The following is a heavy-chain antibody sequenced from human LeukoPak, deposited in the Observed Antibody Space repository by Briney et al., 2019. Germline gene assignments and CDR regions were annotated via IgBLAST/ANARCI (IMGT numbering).Heavy chain of an antibody. D-gene: IGHD6-25*01. CDR3: ASIGLYRSGRYYFDY. J-gene: IGHJ4*02. CDR1: GFTVSSNY. CDR2: STGSGGTT. V-gene: IGHV3-23*01. Sequence: PGGSLRLSCAASGFTVSSNYMSWVRQAPGKGLEWVSASTGSGGTTYYADTVMGRFTISRDNAKNSLYLQMSSLRVEDTAVYYCASIGLYRSGRYYFDYWGQGTLVTVSS.